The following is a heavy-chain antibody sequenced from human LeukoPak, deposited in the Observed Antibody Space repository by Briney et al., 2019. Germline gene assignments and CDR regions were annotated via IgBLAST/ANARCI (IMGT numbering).Heavy chain of an antibody. D-gene: IGHD1-26*01. V-gene: IGHV3-9*01. CDR3: AKVPARGWELPSPFDY. CDR2: ISWSSVTI. CDR1: GFTFDDYA. J-gene: IGHJ4*02. Sequence: GGSLRLSCAASGFTFDDYAMHWVRQAPGKGLEWVSGISWSSVTIGYVDSVKGRFTISRDNAKNSLYLQMNSLRAEDTALYYCAKVPARGWELPSPFDYWGQGTLVTVSS.